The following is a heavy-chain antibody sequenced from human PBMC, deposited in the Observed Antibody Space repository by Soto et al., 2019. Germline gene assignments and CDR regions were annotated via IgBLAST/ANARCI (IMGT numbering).Heavy chain of an antibody. Sequence: EVQLVESGGGLVKPGGSLRLSCAASGFTFSSYSMNWVRQAPGKGLEWVSSISSSSSYIYYADSVKGRFTISRDNAKNSLYLQMNSLRAEDTAVYYCARRFVAAAGNPIDYWGQGTLVTVSS. D-gene: IGHD6-13*01. CDR3: ARRFVAAAGNPIDY. V-gene: IGHV3-21*01. J-gene: IGHJ4*02. CDR2: ISSSSSYI. CDR1: GFTFSSYS.